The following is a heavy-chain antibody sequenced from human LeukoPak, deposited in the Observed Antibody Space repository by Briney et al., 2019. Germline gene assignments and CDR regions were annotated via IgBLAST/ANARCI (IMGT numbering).Heavy chain of an antibody. J-gene: IGHJ4*02. D-gene: IGHD2-2*01. Sequence: ASETLSLTCAVYGGSFSGYYWSWIRQPPGKGLEWIGEINHSGSTNYNPSLKSRVTISVDTSKNQFSLKLSSVTAADTAVYYCARHPVSRGYQLLNTYYFDYWGQGTLVTVSS. CDR2: INHSGST. V-gene: IGHV4-34*01. CDR3: ARHPVSRGYQLLNTYYFDY. CDR1: GGSFSGYY.